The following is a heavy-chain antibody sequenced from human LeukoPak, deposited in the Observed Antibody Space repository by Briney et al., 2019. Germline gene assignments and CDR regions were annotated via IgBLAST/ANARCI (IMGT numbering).Heavy chain of an antibody. CDR3: ASDGPAVVPNDY. CDR2: IKPDGSAT. V-gene: IGHV3-74*01. D-gene: IGHD6-13*01. Sequence: GSLRLSSAACGFTFRYHWMHWVRQAPGKGLVWVSGIKPDGSATVYAEAVKGRFTISRDNARKTFYLHMNSLRVEDTAVYYCASDGPAVVPNDYSGQGTLVTVSS. J-gene: IGHJ4*02. CDR1: GFTFRYHW.